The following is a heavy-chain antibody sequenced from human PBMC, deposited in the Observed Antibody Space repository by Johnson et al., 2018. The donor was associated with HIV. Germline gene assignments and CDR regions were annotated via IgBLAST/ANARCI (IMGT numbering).Heavy chain of an antibody. CDR3: ARDAPNFFHSSGVRDDAFDI. V-gene: IGHV3-66*01. CDR1: GLTVSGNY. Sequence: VQLVESGGGVVRPGGSLRLSCAASGLTVSGNYMNWVRQAPGKGLEWVSVIYSDGGTYYADSVQGRFTLSRDNSQNTLYLQMNSLRAEDTAVYYCARDAPNFFHSSGVRDDAFDIWGPGTMVTVSS. CDR2: IYSDGGT. J-gene: IGHJ3*02. D-gene: IGHD3-22*01.